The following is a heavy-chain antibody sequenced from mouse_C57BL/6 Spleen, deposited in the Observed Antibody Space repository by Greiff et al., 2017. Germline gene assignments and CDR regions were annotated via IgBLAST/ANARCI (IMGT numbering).Heavy chain of an antibody. J-gene: IGHJ2*01. CDR3: ARSGYGFDY. Sequence: QLQQSGPELVKPGASVKISCKASGYTFTDYYINWVKQRHGQGLEWSGWIYPGSGNTKYNEKFKCKATLTVDTSYSTAYMQLSSLTSEDSAVYFCARSGYGFDYWGQGTTLTVSS. V-gene: IGHV1-84*01. CDR1: GYTFTDYY. CDR2: IYPGSGNT. D-gene: IGHD2-2*01.